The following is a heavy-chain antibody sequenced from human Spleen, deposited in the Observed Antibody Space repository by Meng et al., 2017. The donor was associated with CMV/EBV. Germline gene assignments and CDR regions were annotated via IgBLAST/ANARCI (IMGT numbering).Heavy chain of an antibody. CDR2: INTNNGDT. V-gene: IGHV1-2*02. Sequence: KVSCKDSGYTITGSYFHWVRQAPGQGLEWMGWINTNNGDTSYAQKFQGRVTMSMDTSISTVYMELSSLRSDDTAFYYCARVRGIGCWGQGTLVTVSS. D-gene: IGHD3-16*01. CDR3: ARVRGIGC. CDR1: GYTITGSY. J-gene: IGHJ4*02.